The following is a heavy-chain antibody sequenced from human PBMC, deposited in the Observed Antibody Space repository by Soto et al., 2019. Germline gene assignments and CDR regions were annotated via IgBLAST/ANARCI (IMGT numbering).Heavy chain of an antibody. Sequence: SETLSLTCTVSGGSISSNYWTCIRQPPGKGLEWIGYVYNSGSTNYNPSLKSRVTISEDTSKSQFSLKVNSMTAADTALYFCARQRTSVVTQAYFDVWGPGSLVTVSS. V-gene: IGHV4-59*08. CDR3: ARQRTSVVTQAYFDV. D-gene: IGHD2-21*02. CDR1: GGSISSNY. CDR2: VYNSGST. J-gene: IGHJ4*02.